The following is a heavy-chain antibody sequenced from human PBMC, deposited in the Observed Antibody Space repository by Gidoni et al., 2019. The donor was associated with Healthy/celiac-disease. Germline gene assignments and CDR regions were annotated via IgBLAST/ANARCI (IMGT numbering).Heavy chain of an antibody. V-gene: IGHV4-34*01. D-gene: IGHD2-8*01. CDR1: GGSFSGYY. CDR2: INHSGST. Sequence: QVQLQQWGAGLLKPSEPLSLTCAVYGGSFSGYYWSWIRQPPGKGLEWIGEINHSGSTNYNPSLKSRVTISVDTSKNQFSLKLSSVTAADTAVYYCARGLFHTRVSVAATNGHFDYWGQGTLVTVSS. CDR3: ARGLFHTRVSVAATNGHFDY. J-gene: IGHJ4*02.